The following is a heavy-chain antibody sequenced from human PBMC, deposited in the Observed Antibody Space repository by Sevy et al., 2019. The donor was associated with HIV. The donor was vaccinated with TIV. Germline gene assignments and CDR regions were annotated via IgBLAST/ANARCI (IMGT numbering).Heavy chain of an antibody. CDR3: ARESGSDWFLDY. J-gene: IGHJ4*02. D-gene: IGHD6-19*01. CDR2: IYFDGSNK. Sequence: GGSLRLSCAASGFTFSSYGMHWVRQAPGKGLEWVAIIYFDGSNKYYADSVKGRFTISRDNSKNTLYLQMNSLRAEDTAVYYCARESGSDWFLDYWGQGTLVTVSS. V-gene: IGHV3-33*01. CDR1: GFTFSSYG.